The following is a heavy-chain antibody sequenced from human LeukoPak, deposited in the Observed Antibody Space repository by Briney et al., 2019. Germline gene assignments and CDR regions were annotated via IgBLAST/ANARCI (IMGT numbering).Heavy chain of an antibody. CDR3: ARELWFGEFYFDY. V-gene: IGHV1-46*01. CDR1: GYTFISYF. J-gene: IGHJ4*02. CDR2: INPSGVST. Sequence: ASVKVSCKASGYTFISYFLHWVRQAPGQGLEWMGMINPSGVSTTYAQKFQGRVTMTRDTFISTVYMDLSRLRSDDTAVYYCARELWFGEFYFDYWGQGTLVTVSS. D-gene: IGHD3-10*01.